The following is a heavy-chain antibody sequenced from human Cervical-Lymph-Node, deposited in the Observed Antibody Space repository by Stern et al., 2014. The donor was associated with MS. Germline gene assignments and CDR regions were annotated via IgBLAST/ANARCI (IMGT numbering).Heavy chain of an antibody. CDR3: AREGGGRNFDY. V-gene: IGHV3-74*01. CDR1: GFTFSSYW. Sequence: EVQLVESGGGFVQPGGSLRLSCAASGFTFSSYWMHWVRQAPGKGLVWVSRINSDGSSTSYADSVKGRFTIARDNAKNTLYLQMNSLRAEDTAVYYCAREGGGRNFDYWGQGTLVTVSA. D-gene: IGHD1-14*01. J-gene: IGHJ4*02. CDR2: INSDGSST.